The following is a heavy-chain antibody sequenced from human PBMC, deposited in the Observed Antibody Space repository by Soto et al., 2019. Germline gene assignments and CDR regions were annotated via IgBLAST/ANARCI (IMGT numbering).Heavy chain of an antibody. J-gene: IGHJ6*04. CDR1: GYTFTSYG. CDR2: ISAYNGNT. Sequence: GASVKVSCKASGYTFTSYGISWVRQAPGQGLEWMGWISAYNGNTNYVQKLQGRVTMTTDTSTSTAYMELRSLRSDDTAVYYCARDASFYDVGSGDQLAVWGKGTTVTVSS. V-gene: IGHV1-18*01. D-gene: IGHD3-3*01. CDR3: ARDASFYDVGSGDQLAV.